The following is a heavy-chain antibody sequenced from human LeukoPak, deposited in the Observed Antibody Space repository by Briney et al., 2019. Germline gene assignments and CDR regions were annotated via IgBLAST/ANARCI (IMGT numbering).Heavy chain of an antibody. CDR3: ARDRGYGYGFFDY. Sequence: PGGSLRLSCAASGFTVRSIYMTWVRQAPGKGLEWGSSFYSGGSSYYADSVKGRFIISRDSSTDTLYLQMNSLRVEDTAVYFCARDRGYGYGFFDYWGQGTLVTVSS. J-gene: IGHJ4*02. V-gene: IGHV3-53*01. CDR2: FYSGGSS. CDR1: GFTVRSIY. D-gene: IGHD5-18*01.